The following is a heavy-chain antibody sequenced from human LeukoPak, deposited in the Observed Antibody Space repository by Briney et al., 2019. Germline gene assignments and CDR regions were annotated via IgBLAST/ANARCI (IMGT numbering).Heavy chain of an antibody. CDR2: IYYSGST. V-gene: IGHV4-30-4*01. CDR1: GGSISSGDYY. CDR3: AREVRSYSYGYEWGFDY. J-gene: IGHJ4*02. Sequence: SETLSLTCTVSGGSISSGDYYWSWIRQPPGKGLEWIGYIYYSGSTYYNPSLKSRVTISVDTSKSQFSLKLSSVTAADTAVYYCAREVRSYSYGYEWGFDYWGQGTLVTVSS. D-gene: IGHD5-18*01.